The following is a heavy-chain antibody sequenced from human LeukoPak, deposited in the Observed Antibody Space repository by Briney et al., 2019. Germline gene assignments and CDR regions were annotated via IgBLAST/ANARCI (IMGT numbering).Heavy chain of an antibody. CDR3: ARDHQVAGLDY. D-gene: IGHD6-19*01. V-gene: IGHV3-7*01. J-gene: IGHJ4*02. CDR1: GFTFDTYW. Sequence: PGGSLRLSCAASGFTFDTYWMTWVRQAPGKGLEWVADIKEDGSEKHYVGSVKSRFTISRDNAKNSFYLQMNSLRAEDTAVYYCARDHQVAGLDYWGQGTLVTVSS. CDR2: IKEDGSEK.